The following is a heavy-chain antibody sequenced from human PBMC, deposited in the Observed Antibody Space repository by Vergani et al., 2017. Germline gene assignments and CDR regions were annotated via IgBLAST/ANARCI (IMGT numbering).Heavy chain of an antibody. D-gene: IGHD6-19*01. V-gene: IGHV7-4-1*02. CDR1: GYTFTNYP. CDR3: ARGRQWRLTEYLYGMDV. J-gene: IGHJ6*02. Sequence: QVPLLPSGSALKTPGASVRISCAASGYTFTNYPLIWVRQAPGQGLEFMGWINTNSGNPTYAPGFTGRFVFSLDTSVSTAYLQISGLKAEDSAVYYCARGRQWRLTEYLYGMDVWGQGTTVTVSS. CDR2: INTNSGNP.